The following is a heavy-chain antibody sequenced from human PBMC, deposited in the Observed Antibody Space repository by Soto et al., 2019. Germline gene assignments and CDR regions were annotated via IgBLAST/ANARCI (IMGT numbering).Heavy chain of an antibody. CDR3: ARRGTLSGRDAFGV. Sequence: GESLKISCRGSGYYSSSYWIAWVRQMSGKGLEWLGSVYVSDSETKYSPSFQGQVTISADKYTNTAYLYWRSLKASDTAMYYCARRGTLSGRDAFGVWGEGTMVTVSS. CDR2: VYVSDSET. J-gene: IGHJ3*01. CDR1: GYYSSSYW. V-gene: IGHV5-51*01. D-gene: IGHD5-12*01.